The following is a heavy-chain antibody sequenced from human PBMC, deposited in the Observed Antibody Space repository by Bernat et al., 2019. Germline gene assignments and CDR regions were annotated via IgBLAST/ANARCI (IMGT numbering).Heavy chain of an antibody. CDR2: IRYDGSNK. D-gene: IGHD3-16*01. CDR3: AKDGIKFGGVMRSHAFDI. V-gene: IGHV3-30*02. J-gene: IGHJ3*02. Sequence: QVQLVESGGGGVQPGGSLRLSCAASGFTFSSYGMHWVRQAPGKGLEWVAFIRYDGSNKYYADSVKGRFTISRDNSKNTLYLQMNSLRAEDTAVYYCAKDGIKFGGVMRSHAFDIWGQGTMVTVSS. CDR1: GFTFSSYG.